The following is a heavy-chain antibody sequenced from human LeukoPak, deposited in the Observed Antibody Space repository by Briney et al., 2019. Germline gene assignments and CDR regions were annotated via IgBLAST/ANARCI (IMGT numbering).Heavy chain of an antibody. CDR3: AANYDSSGYYPFDYYYYYMDV. CDR1: GFTFSSYA. J-gene: IGHJ6*03. Sequence: GGSLRLSCAASGFTFSSYAMHWVRQAPGKGLVWVSRINSDGINTSYADSVKGRFTISRDNAKNTLNLQMNSLRAEDTAVYYCAANYDSSGYYPFDYYYYYMDVWGKGTTVTISS. D-gene: IGHD3-22*01. CDR2: INSDGINT. V-gene: IGHV3-74*01.